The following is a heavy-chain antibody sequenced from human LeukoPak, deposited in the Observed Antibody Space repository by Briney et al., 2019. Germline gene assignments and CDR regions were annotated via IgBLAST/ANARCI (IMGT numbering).Heavy chain of an antibody. D-gene: IGHD3-22*01. J-gene: IGHJ4*02. Sequence: PGGSLRLSCAASGFTFSSYGMHWVRQAPGKGLEWLAVIWYDGSNIYYADPVKGRFVISRDNSKNTLYLQINSPRAEDTAVYYCARARNDYDTSSFSALDYWGQGTLVTVSS. CDR1: GFTFSSYG. CDR2: IWYDGSNI. CDR3: ARARNDYDTSSFSALDY. V-gene: IGHV3-33*01.